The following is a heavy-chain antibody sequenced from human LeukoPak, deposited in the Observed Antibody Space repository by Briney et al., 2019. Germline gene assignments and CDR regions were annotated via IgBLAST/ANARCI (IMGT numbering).Heavy chain of an antibody. Sequence: ASVKVSCKASGYTFTGYYMHWVRQAPGQGLEWMGWINPNSGGTNYAQKFQGRVTMTRDTSISTAHMELSRLRSDDTAVYYCAREGRDGYLRYFDYWGQGTLVTVSS. V-gene: IGHV1-2*02. J-gene: IGHJ4*02. CDR2: INPNSGGT. CDR1: GYTFTGYY. D-gene: IGHD5-24*01. CDR3: AREGRDGYLRYFDY.